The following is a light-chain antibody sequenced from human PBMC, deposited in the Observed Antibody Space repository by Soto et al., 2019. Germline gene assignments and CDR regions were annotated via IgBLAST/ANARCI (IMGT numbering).Light chain of an antibody. CDR2: GSS. CDR1: QSVSNNY. CDR3: QQYGHSPWT. V-gene: IGKV3-20*01. J-gene: IGKJ1*01. Sequence: IVFTQSPGTLSLSPGERATLSCRASQSVSNNYLAWYQQKPGQAPRLLIYGSSNRATGIPDRFSVSGSGTDFTLTISRLEPEDFAVYYCQQYGHSPWTFGQGTKVDIK.